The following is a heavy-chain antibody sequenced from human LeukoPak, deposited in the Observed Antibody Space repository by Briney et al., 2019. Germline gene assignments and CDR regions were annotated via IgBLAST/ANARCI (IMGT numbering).Heavy chain of an antibody. Sequence: PSETLSLTCSVSGYYITISYYWGWIRQAPGKGLEGIGSVSHSGTTYYNPSLKGRVSISLDTSENQFSLNLNTVTAADTAVYYCARAGYDWNYDNWGQGTLVTVSS. J-gene: IGHJ4*02. CDR1: GYYITISYY. D-gene: IGHD5-12*01. V-gene: IGHV4-38-2*01. CDR2: VSHSGTT. CDR3: ARAGYDWNYDN.